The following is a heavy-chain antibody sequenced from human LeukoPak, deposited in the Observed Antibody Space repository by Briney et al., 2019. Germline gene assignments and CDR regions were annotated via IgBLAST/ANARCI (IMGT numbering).Heavy chain of an antibody. CDR3: ARAVGYCSSTSCQNWFDP. Sequence: ASVKVSCKASGYTFTCYYMHWVRQAPGQGLEWMGWINPNSGGTNYAQKFQGRVTMTRDTSISTAYMELSRLRSDDTAVYYCARAVGYCSSTSCQNWFDPWGQGTLVTVSS. CDR1: GYTFTCYY. D-gene: IGHD2-2*01. CDR2: INPNSGGT. J-gene: IGHJ5*02. V-gene: IGHV1-2*02.